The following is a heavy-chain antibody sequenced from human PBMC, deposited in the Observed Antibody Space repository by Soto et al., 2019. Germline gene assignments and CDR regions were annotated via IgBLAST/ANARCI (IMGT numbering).Heavy chain of an antibody. Sequence: QVQLQESGPGLVKPSETLSLTCTVSGGSVSSGSYYWSWIRQPPGKGLEWIGYMYNSGSTNYNPSLKRRVIISVDTSKNQCSLKLSSVPAADTAVYYCARVSSGWYSFDYWGQGTLVTVSS. CDR3: ARVSSGWYSFDY. CDR2: MYNSGST. CDR1: GGSVSSGSYY. J-gene: IGHJ4*02. D-gene: IGHD6-19*01. V-gene: IGHV4-61*01.